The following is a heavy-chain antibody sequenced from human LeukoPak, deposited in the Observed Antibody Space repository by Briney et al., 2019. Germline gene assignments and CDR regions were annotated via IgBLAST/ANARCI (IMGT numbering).Heavy chain of an antibody. V-gene: IGHV3-21*01. CDR1: GFIFSTYT. CDR2: IVGSSTYI. CDR3: ARAGTGYSNSSGFDS. Sequence: GGSLRLSCAASGFIFSTYTMNWVRQAPGKGLEWVSSIVGSSTYIYYADSLRGRFTISRDNAKDSLYLQINSLRAEDTAVYYCARAGTGYSNSSGFDSWGQGTLVTVSS. J-gene: IGHJ4*02. D-gene: IGHD6-6*01.